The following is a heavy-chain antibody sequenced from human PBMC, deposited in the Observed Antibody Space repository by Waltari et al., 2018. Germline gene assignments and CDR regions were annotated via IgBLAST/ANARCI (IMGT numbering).Heavy chain of an antibody. V-gene: IGHV4-31*03. CDR2: IAYSGST. J-gene: IGHJ4*02. CDR3: ARATFGDLFLFDF. Sequence: QVQLQESGPGLVKASQTLSLTCTVSGDSISSGDYCWNWIRQHPGKGLEWIGYIAYSGSTYDNPSLNSRVTISVETSQNQFSLKLSSVTAADTAVYYCARATFGDLFLFDFWGPGTLVSVSS. CDR1: GDSISSGDYC. D-gene: IGHD3-10*01.